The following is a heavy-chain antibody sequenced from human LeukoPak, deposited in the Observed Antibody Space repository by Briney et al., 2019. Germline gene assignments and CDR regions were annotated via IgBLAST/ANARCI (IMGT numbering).Heavy chain of an antibody. CDR1: GFTFSSYA. V-gene: IGHV3-48*02. CDR3: ARSTYCGGDCYPALGY. Sequence: GGSLRLSCAASGFTFSSYAMNWVRQAPGKGLEWVSYISSSNNTIYYADSVKGRFTISRDNAKNSLYLQMNSLRDEDTAVYYCARSTYCGGDCYPALGYRGQGTPVTVSS. CDR2: ISSSNNTI. D-gene: IGHD2-21*02. J-gene: IGHJ4*02.